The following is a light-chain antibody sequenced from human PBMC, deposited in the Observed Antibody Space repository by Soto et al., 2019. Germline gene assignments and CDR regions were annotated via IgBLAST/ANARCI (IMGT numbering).Light chain of an antibody. Sequence: HSVLTQPASVSGSPGQSIAISCTGTSSDVGGYNYVSWYQQHPGKAPKLMIQDVSNRPSGVSDRFSGSKSGNTASLTISGLQSEYEADYYCSSYTSSSTQVFGTGTKLTVL. CDR3: SSYTSSSTQV. V-gene: IGLV2-14*01. CDR1: SSDVGGYNY. CDR2: DVS. J-gene: IGLJ1*01.